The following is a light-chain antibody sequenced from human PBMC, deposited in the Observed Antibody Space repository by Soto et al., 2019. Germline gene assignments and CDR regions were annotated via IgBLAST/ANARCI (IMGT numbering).Light chain of an antibody. J-gene: IGKJ4*01. Sequence: DIPMTQSPSSVSASVGDRVTITCRASQGISSWLAWYQQKPGKAPKLLISAASSLQSGVPSRFSASGSGIAFTLTITSLQPEDFATYYGQQANSCPFTFGGGTKVEIK. CDR3: QQANSCPFT. V-gene: IGKV1-12*01. CDR1: QGISSW. CDR2: AAS.